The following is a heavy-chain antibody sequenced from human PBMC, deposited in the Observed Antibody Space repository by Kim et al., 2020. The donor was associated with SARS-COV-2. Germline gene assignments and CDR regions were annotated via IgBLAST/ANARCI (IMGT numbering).Heavy chain of an antibody. CDR3: AGVASSPRGRIDY. Sequence: SETLSLTCTVSGASISDNYWTWIRQPAGKGLEWIGPMYTSGTTNYNPSLKGGVTISPDTSTNQFSLTLTSGTAADTAAYYCAGVASSPRGRIDYWGQG. D-gene: IGHD3-10*01. J-gene: IGHJ4*02. V-gene: IGHV4-4*07. CDR2: MYTSGTT. CDR1: GASISDNY.